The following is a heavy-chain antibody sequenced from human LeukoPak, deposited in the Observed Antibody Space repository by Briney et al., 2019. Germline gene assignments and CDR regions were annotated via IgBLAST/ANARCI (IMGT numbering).Heavy chain of an antibody. V-gene: IGHV1-3*01. CDR1: GYIFTNHA. D-gene: IGHD3-22*01. CDR3: ARATAESYSDSSGYYSY. CDR2: INVGNGNT. Sequence: GASVKVSCKASGYIFTNHAMHWVRQAPGQRLEWMGWINVGNGNTKYSEKFQDRVIISRDTSASTAYMELSSLRSEDTAVYFCARATAESYSDSSGYYSYWGQGTLVTVSS. J-gene: IGHJ4*02.